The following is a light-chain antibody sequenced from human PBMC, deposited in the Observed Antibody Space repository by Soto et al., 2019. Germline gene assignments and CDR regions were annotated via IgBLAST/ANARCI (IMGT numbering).Light chain of an antibody. J-gene: IGLJ2*01. V-gene: IGLV2-23*01. CDR2: EGS. CDR3: CSYAGSSKV. Sequence: QSALTQPASVSGSPGQSITISCTGTSSDVGSYNLVSWYQQHPGKAPKLMIYEGSKRPSGVSNRIYGSKSSNTAYLTISGLQAEDEADYSCCSYAGSSKVFGGGTKLTV. CDR1: SSDVGSYNL.